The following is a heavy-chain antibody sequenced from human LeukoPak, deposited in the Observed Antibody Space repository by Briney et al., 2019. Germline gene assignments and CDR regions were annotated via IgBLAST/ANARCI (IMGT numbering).Heavy chain of an antibody. Sequence: GGSLRLSCAASGFTFSTYDMSWARQVPGPGLERVSAIVGSGGSTFYADSVKGRFTLSRDNSKHTLYLQMNSLRAEDTAVYYCAKVDYYGSGSYDNFDYWGQGTLVTVSS. D-gene: IGHD3-10*01. J-gene: IGHJ4*02. CDR3: AKVDYYGSGSYDNFDY. CDR1: GFTFSTYD. V-gene: IGHV3-23*01. CDR2: IVGSGGST.